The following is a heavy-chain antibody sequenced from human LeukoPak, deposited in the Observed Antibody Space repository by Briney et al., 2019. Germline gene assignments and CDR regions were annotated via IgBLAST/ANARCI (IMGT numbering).Heavy chain of an antibody. CDR1: GFTFSTYS. CDR2: ISSSSSYI. J-gene: IGHJ4*02. V-gene: IGHV3-21*01. Sequence: PGGSLRLSCAASGFTFSTYSMNWVRQAPGKGLEWVSSISSSSSYIYYADSVKGRFTISRDNAKNSLSLQMNSLRAEDTAVYYCAREAWDTAMAHFDYWGQGTLVTVSS. CDR3: AREAWDTAMAHFDY. D-gene: IGHD5-18*01.